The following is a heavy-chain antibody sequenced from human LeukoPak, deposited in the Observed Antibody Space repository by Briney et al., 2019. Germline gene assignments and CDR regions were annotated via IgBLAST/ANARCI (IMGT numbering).Heavy chain of an antibody. Sequence: SETLSLTCTASGVSIFSSYWNWVRQPPGKGLEWIGYVHYSGSTYYNPSLKSRVTISVDTSKNQFSLKLSSVTAADTAVYYCARDGRYWFDPWGQGTLVTVSS. CDR1: GVSIFSSY. D-gene: IGHD1-1*01. CDR3: ARDGRYWFDP. CDR2: VHYSGST. V-gene: IGHV4-59*12. J-gene: IGHJ5*02.